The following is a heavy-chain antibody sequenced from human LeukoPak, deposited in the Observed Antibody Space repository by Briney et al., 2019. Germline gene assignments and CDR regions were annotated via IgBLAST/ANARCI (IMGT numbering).Heavy chain of an antibody. J-gene: IGHJ1*01. Sequence: GGSLRLSCAASGFTFDDYAMHWVRQAPGKGLEWVSGISWNSGSIGYADSVKGRFTISRDNAKNSLYLQMNSLRAEDTALYYCAKAFAGYSSGRYGKDFQHWGQGTLVTVCS. D-gene: IGHD6-19*01. CDR3: AKAFAGYSSGRYGKDFQH. CDR1: GFTFDDYA. V-gene: IGHV3-9*01. CDR2: ISWNSGSI.